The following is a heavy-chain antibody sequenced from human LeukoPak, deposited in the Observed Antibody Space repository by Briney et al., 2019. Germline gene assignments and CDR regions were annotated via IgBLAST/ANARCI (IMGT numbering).Heavy chain of an antibody. CDR3: ARACGGDCYSFPDAFGI. CDR1: GGSISSSNW. D-gene: IGHD2-21*02. J-gene: IGHJ3*02. V-gene: IGHV4-4*02. CDR2: IYHSGST. Sequence: KTSETLSLTCAVSGGSISSSNWWSWVRQPPGKGLEWIGEIYHSGSTNYNPSLKSRVTISIDKSKNQFSLKLSSVTAADTAVYYCARACGGDCYSFPDAFGIWGQGTMVTVSS.